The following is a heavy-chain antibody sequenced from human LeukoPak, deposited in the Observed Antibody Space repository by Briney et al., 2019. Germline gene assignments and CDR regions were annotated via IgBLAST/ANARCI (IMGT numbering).Heavy chain of an antibody. Sequence: GASVKVSCKASGGTFSSYAISWVRQAPGQGLEWMGRIIPILGIANYAQKFQGRVTITADKSTSTAYMELSSLRSEDTAVYYCASQLSRSGWYKYYFDYWGQGTLVTVSS. CDR3: ASQLSRSGWYKYYFDY. CDR1: GGTFSSYA. D-gene: IGHD6-19*01. CDR2: IIPILGIA. J-gene: IGHJ4*02. V-gene: IGHV1-69*04.